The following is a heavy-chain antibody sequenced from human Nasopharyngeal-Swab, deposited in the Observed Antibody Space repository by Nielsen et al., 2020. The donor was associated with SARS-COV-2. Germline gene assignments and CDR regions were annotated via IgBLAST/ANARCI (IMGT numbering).Heavy chain of an antibody. CDR1: GFTFDDYA. CDR2: ISWNSGTI. J-gene: IGHJ4*02. Sequence: SLKIPCAASGFTFDDYAMSWVRQAHGKGLEWVSGISWNSGTIRYADSVEGRFTISRDNAKNSLYLQMHSLRAEDTALYYCAKEGYSSGFRNFDHWGQGALVTVSS. D-gene: IGHD6-19*01. CDR3: AKEGYSSGFRNFDH. V-gene: IGHV3-9*01.